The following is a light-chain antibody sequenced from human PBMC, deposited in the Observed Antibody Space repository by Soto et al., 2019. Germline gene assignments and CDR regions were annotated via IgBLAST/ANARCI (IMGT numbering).Light chain of an antibody. CDR1: QSISSW. CDR3: QQSYSTPWT. CDR2: DAS. V-gene: IGKV1-39*01. J-gene: IGKJ1*01. Sequence: DIQLTQSPSTLSASVGDRVTITCRASQSISSWLAWYQQKPGKAPKLLIYDASSLHNGVPSRFSASGSGTDFTLTISSLQPEDLAIYFCQQSYSTPWTFGPGTKVDNK.